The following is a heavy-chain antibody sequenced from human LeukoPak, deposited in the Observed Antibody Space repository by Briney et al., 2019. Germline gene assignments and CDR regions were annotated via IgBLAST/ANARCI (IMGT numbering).Heavy chain of an antibody. Sequence: SETLSLTCAVYGGSFSGYYWSWIRQPPGKGLEWIGEINHSGSTNYNPSLKSRVTISVDTSKNQFSLKLSSVTAADTAVYYCARVQGVRGVIGYYYYMDVWGKGTTVTVSS. D-gene: IGHD3-10*01. CDR3: ARVQGVRGVIGYYYYMDV. CDR2: INHSGST. J-gene: IGHJ6*03. V-gene: IGHV4-34*01. CDR1: GGSFSGYY.